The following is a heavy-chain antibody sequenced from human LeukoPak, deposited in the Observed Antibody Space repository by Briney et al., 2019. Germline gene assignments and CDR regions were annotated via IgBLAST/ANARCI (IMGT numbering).Heavy chain of an antibody. CDR3: AKSLVRWAFDY. CDR2: LTSDGGST. CDR1: GFTFSSYD. J-gene: IGHJ4*02. Sequence: GGSLRLFCAASGFTFSSYDMSWVRQAPGKGLEWVSSLTSDGGSTEYADSVKGRFTISRDNSKNTLYLQMNSLRAEDTALYFCAKSLVRWAFDYWGQGALVSVSS. D-gene: IGHD4-23*01. V-gene: IGHV3-23*01.